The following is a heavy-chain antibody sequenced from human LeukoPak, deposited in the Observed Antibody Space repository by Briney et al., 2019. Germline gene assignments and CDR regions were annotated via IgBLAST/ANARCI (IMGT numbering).Heavy chain of an antibody. V-gene: IGHV3-64D*06. J-gene: IGHJ4*02. Sequence: SGGSLRLSCAASGFTFSSYAMHWVRQAPGKGLEYVSAISSNGGSTYYADSVKGRFTISRDSSKNTLYLQMSSLRAEDTAVYYCVINYYGSGSYYRRLDYWGQGTLVTVSS. D-gene: IGHD3-10*01. CDR1: GFTFSSYA. CDR2: ISSNGGST. CDR3: VINYYGSGSYYRRLDY.